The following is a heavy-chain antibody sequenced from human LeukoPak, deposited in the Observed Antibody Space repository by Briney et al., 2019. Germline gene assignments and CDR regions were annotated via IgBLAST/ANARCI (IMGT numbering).Heavy chain of an antibody. CDR3: YTDIVTVPAPDY. V-gene: IGHV3-30*02. CDR1: GFTFNTYG. J-gene: IGHJ4*02. D-gene: IGHD2-2*01. Sequence: PGGSLRLSCTASGFTFNTYGMHWVRQPPGKGLEWVAFITYDRGDKYYADSVKGRFTISRDSSKTTLYLQMNSLRAEDTAVYYCYTDIVTVPAPDYWGQGALVTVSS. CDR2: ITYDRGDK.